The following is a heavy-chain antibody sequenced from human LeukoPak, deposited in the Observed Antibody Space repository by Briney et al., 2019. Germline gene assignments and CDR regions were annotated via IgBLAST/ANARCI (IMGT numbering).Heavy chain of an antibody. V-gene: IGHV3-23*01. CDR2: ISGSGGST. J-gene: IGHJ4*02. CDR3: AKESIAVAGEDGIEFDY. Sequence: GGSLRLSCAASGFTFSSYAMHWVRQAPGKGLEWVSAISGSGGSTYYADSVKGRFTISRDNSKNTLYLQMNSLRAEDTAVYYCAKESIAVAGEDGIEFDYWGQGTLVTVSS. D-gene: IGHD6-19*01. CDR1: GFTFSSYA.